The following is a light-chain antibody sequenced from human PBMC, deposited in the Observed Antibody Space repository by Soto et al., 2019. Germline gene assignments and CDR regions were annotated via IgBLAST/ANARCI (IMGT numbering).Light chain of an antibody. CDR2: GAS. CDR1: QTVGGSY. CDR3: QPYGTSPRT. V-gene: IGKV3-20*01. J-gene: IGKJ1*01. Sequence: EIVLTQSPGTLSLSPVERATLSCRASQTVGGSYIAWYQQKRGQAPRLLIYGASSRATGIPDRFSGSGSGTDFTLTISRLEPEDFAVFYCQPYGTSPRTFGQGTKVEIK.